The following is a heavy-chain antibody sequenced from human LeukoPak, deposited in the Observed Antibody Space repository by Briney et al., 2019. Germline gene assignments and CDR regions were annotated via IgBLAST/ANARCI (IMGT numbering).Heavy chain of an antibody. D-gene: IGHD5-18*01. J-gene: IGHJ4*02. Sequence: GGSLRLSCAASGFTFSSYGMHWVRQAPGKGLEWVAFIRSDGSNKYYADSVQGRFTISRDNSKNTLYLQMNSLRAEDTAVYYCARDGGYSYGYDYWGQGTLVTVSS. CDR1: GFTFSSYG. V-gene: IGHV3-30*02. CDR2: IRSDGSNK. CDR3: ARDGGYSYGYDY.